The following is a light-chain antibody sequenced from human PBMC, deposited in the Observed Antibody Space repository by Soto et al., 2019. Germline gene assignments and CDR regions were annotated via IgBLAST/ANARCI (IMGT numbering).Light chain of an antibody. CDR2: GNS. Sequence: QYVLTQPPSVSGAPWQTVTISCTGSSSTIGAGYDVHWYQQLPGTAPKLLIYGNSNRHSAVPDRFSGSKSGTSASLAITGLQAEDEADYYCQSYDSSLSGWVFGTGT. CDR1: SSTIGAGYD. CDR3: QSYDSSLSGWV. J-gene: IGLJ1*01. V-gene: IGLV1-40*01.